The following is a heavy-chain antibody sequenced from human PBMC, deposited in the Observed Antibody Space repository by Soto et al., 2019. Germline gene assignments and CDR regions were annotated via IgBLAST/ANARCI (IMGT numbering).Heavy chain of an antibody. J-gene: IGHJ6*03. Sequence: GASVKVSCKASGYTFTSYYMHWVRQAPGQGLEWMGIINPSGGSTSYAQKFQGRVTMTRDTSTSTVYMELSSLRSEDTAVYYCARDSTMVRGVIFNYMDVWGKGTTVTVSS. CDR1: GYTFTSYY. V-gene: IGHV1-46*03. D-gene: IGHD3-10*01. CDR3: ARDSTMVRGVIFNYMDV. CDR2: INPSGGST.